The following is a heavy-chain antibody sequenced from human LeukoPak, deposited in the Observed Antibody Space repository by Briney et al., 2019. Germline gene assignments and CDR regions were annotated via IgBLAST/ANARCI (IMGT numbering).Heavy chain of an antibody. V-gene: IGHV3-23*01. CDR1: GFTFSSYA. Sequence: GGSLRLSCAASGFTFSSYAMSWVRQAPGKGLEWVSAISGSGGSTYYADSVKGRFTISRDNSKNTLYLQMNSLRAEDTAVYYYAKGMGYCSSTSCYTGYDAFDIWGQGTMVTVSS. CDR3: AKGMGYCSSTSCYTGYDAFDI. D-gene: IGHD2-2*02. CDR2: ISGSGGST. J-gene: IGHJ3*02.